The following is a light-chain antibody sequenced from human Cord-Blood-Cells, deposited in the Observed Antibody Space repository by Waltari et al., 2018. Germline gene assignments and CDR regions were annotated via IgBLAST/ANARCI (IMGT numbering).Light chain of an antibody. J-gene: IGKJ1*01. CDR2: AAS. Sequence: DIQMTQSPSSLSASVGDRVTITCRASQSISSYLNWDHQKPGKAPKLLIYAASSLQSGVPSRFSGSGSGTDFTLTISSLQPEDFATYYCQQSYSTPRTFGQGTKVEIK. CDR3: QQSYSTPRT. CDR1: QSISSY. V-gene: IGKV1-39*01.